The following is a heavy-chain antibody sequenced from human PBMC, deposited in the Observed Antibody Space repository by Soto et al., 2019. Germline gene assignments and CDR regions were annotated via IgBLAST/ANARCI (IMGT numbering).Heavy chain of an antibody. Sequence: QVQLVQSGVEVKKPGSSVRVSCKASGDTFKNSVISWVRQAPGQGLEWMGGTIPLFGTTDYAQKFQGRLKITTDESTTTAYMEVSSLTSEDTAVYYCVAELDFGKLSVVWGQGTTVIVSS. CDR1: GDTFKNSV. CDR2: TIPLFGTT. J-gene: IGHJ6*02. CDR3: VAELDFGKLSVV. D-gene: IGHD3-10*01. V-gene: IGHV1-69*01.